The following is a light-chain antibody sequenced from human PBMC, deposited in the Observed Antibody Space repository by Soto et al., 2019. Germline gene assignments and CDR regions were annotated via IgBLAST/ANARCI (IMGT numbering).Light chain of an antibody. CDR3: LQISGWPQT. Sequence: EIVLTQSPATLSLSLGERATLSCRASRSISNYLAWYQQKPGKPPRLLMYVASCRSRGVPARFSGSGSGTEFTLTISSLQPADFAVYYCLQISGWPQTFGQGTRVEVK. V-gene: IGKV3-11*01. CDR1: RSISNY. J-gene: IGKJ2*01. CDR2: VAS.